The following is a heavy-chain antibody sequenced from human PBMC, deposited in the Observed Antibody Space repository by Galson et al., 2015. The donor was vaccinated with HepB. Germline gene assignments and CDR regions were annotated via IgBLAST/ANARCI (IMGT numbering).Heavy chain of an antibody. D-gene: IGHD3-3*02. V-gene: IGHV4-59*01. CDR2: IYYNGTT. J-gene: IGHJ3*01. CDR3: ARFSIRDAFDF. CDR1: GASIRSFY. Sequence: SETLSLTCTVSGASIRSFYWSWIRQPPGKGLEWIGYIYYNGTTKYNPSLKSRVTISVDTSNNQFSLKLTSVAAADTAVYYCARFSIRDAFDFWGQGTMVTVSS.